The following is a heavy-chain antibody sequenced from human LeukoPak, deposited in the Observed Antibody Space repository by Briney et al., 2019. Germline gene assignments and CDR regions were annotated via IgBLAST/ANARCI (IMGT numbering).Heavy chain of an antibody. D-gene: IGHD1-26*01. Sequence: GRSLRLSCAASGFTFSTYGMHWVRQAPGKGLEWVAVISYDGNDRYYADSIKDRFTISRDISKNTLYLQMNSLRTEDTAVYYCAKRPSIIVGVSNWFDPWGQGTLVTVSS. J-gene: IGHJ5*02. CDR1: GFTFSTYG. CDR2: ISYDGNDR. V-gene: IGHV3-30*18. CDR3: AKRPSIIVGVSNWFDP.